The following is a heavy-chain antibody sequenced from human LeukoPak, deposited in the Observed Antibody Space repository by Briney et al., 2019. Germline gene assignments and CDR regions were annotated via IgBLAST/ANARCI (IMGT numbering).Heavy chain of an antibody. CDR2: IYTSGST. V-gene: IGHV4-4*07. Sequence: SETLSLTCTVSGGSISSYYWSWVRQPAGKGLEWIGRIYTSGSTNYNPSLKSRVTMSVDTSKNQFSLKLSSVTAADTAVYYCARGGYSYGEYYYYYYMDVWGKGTTVTVSS. CDR3: ARGGYSYGEYYYYYYMDV. J-gene: IGHJ6*03. CDR1: GGSISSYY. D-gene: IGHD5-18*01.